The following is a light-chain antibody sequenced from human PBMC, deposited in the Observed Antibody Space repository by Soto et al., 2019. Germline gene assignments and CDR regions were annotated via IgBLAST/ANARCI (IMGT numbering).Light chain of an antibody. J-gene: IGKJ1*01. V-gene: IGKV4-1*01. CDR1: QSVLDTSNNKDY. CDR2: WAS. Sequence: DIVLTQSPDSLAVSLGERSTFNCKCSQSVLDTSNNKDYLAWYLQKPGQPPRLLISWASTRQSGVPDRFSGSGSGTDFTLTISSLQAEDVAVYYCQQYYRTPPTFGQGTKVDIK. CDR3: QQYYRTPPT.